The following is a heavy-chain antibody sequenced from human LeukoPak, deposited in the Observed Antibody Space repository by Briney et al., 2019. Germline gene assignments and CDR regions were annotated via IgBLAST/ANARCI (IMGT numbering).Heavy chain of an antibody. D-gene: IGHD3-16*01. CDR2: NSASGRST. Sequence: GGSLRLSCAASGFTFSSHAMSWVRQAPGKGLEWVSKNSASGRSTDYADSVRGRFTISRDNSDNSLYLQMNSLRPEDTAIYYCAKVELGDLNYFDFWGQGTLVTVSS. CDR1: GFTFSSHA. V-gene: IGHV3-23*01. CDR3: AKVELGDLNYFDF. J-gene: IGHJ4*02.